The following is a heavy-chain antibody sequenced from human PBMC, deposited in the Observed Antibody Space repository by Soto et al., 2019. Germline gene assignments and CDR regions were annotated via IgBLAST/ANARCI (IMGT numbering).Heavy chain of an antibody. V-gene: IGHV1-2*02. Sequence: ASVKVSWKASGYTFTGYYMHWVRQAPGQGLEWMGWINPNSGGTNYAQKFQGRVTMTRDTSISTAYMELSRLRSDDTAVYYCARARIVGATNAFDLWGQGTMVTVSS. D-gene: IGHD1-26*01. CDR1: GYTFTGYY. J-gene: IGHJ3*01. CDR2: INPNSGGT. CDR3: ARARIVGATNAFDL.